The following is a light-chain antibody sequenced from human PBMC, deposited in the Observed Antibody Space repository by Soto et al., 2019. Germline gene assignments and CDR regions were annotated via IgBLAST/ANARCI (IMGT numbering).Light chain of an antibody. J-gene: IGKJ1*01. CDR1: QSVSSN. CDR2: GAS. V-gene: IGKV3-15*01. Sequence: EIVMTQSPASLSVSPGERATLSCRASQSVSSNLAWYQQKPGQAPRLLIHGASARATGIPDRFSGSGSGTEFTLTISSLQSADGAVYYCQEYNNWMWTFGQGTKVEFK. CDR3: QEYNNWMWT.